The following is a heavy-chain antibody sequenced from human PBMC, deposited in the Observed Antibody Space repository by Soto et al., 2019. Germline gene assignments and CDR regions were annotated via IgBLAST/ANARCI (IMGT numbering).Heavy chain of an antibody. D-gene: IGHD6-19*01. V-gene: IGHV3-48*04. CDR3: AKGQWLDDN. Sequence: PGGSLRLACAASGFTFSSDSMNGVLQAPGKGLEWVSYISSSSSTIYYADSVKGRFTISRDNAKKSLFLQMNSLRGEDSAVYFCAKGQWLDDNWGQGILVTVSS. CDR2: ISSSSSTI. J-gene: IGHJ4*01. CDR1: GFTFSSDS.